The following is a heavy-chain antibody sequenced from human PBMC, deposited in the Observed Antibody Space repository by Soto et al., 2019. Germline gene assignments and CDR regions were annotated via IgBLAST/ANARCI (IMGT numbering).Heavy chain of an antibody. Sequence: SETLSLTCAVYGGSFSGYYWSWIRQPPGKGLEWIGEINHSGSTNYNPSLKSRVTISVDTSKNQFSLKLSSVTAADTAVYYCARGARGYSYGANHYFGYWGQGTLVTVSS. V-gene: IGHV4-34*01. D-gene: IGHD5-18*01. CDR2: INHSGST. CDR3: ARGARGYSYGANHYFGY. CDR1: GGSFSGYY. J-gene: IGHJ4*02.